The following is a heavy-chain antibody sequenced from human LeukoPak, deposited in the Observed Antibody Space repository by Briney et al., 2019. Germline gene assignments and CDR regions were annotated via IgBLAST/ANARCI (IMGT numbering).Heavy chain of an antibody. J-gene: IGHJ4*02. V-gene: IGHV1-18*01. Sequence: ASVKVSCKASGYTFTSYGIRWVRQAPGQGLEWVGWISAYNGNTNYAQKLQGRVTMTTDTSTSTAYMELRSLRSDDTAVYYCARDRTGSGWHDYWGQGTLVTVSS. CDR3: ARDRTGSGWHDY. D-gene: IGHD6-19*01. CDR2: ISAYNGNT. CDR1: GYTFTSYG.